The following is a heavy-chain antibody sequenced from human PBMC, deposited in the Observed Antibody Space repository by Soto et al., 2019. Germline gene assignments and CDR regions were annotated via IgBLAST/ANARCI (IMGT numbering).Heavy chain of an antibody. J-gene: IGHJ4*02. CDR1: GYTFTSYG. Sequence: QVQLVQSGTEVKRPGASVKVSCTASGYTFTSYGIVWLRQAPGQGLEWMGWISAYDGNTDYVQNLQGRVTMTTDTSTTTAYMELRSLRSDDTAVYYCARYCGGDCYTDWGQGTLVTVSS. V-gene: IGHV1-18*01. CDR3: ARYCGGDCYTD. CDR2: ISAYDGNT. D-gene: IGHD2-21*02.